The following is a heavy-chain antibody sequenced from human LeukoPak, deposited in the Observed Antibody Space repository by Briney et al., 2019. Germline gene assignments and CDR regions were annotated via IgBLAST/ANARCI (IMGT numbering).Heavy chain of an antibody. Sequence: PSETLSLTCAVSGGSISSGGYSWSWIRQPPGKGLEWIGYIYYSGSTYYNPSLKSRVTISVDTSKNQFSLKLSSVTAADTAVYYCARVNRGIAARLSFDIWGQGTMVTVSS. J-gene: IGHJ3*02. CDR2: IYYSGST. CDR1: GGSISSGGYS. V-gene: IGHV4-30-4*07. D-gene: IGHD6-6*01. CDR3: ARVNRGIAARLSFDI.